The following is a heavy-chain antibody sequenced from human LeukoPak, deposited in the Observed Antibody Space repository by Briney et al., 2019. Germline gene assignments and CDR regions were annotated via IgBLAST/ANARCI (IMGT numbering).Heavy chain of an antibody. J-gene: IGHJ3*02. Sequence: GGSLRLSCAASGFTFSSYAMSWVRQAPGKGLEWVSVIIGSDGSTYYADSVKGRFTISRDNSKNTLYLQMNSLRAEDTAVFYCAKPRGEEWLVGLYDAFDIWGQGTMVTVSS. CDR2: IIGSDGST. D-gene: IGHD6-19*01. V-gene: IGHV3-23*01. CDR1: GFTFSSYA. CDR3: AKPRGEEWLVGLYDAFDI.